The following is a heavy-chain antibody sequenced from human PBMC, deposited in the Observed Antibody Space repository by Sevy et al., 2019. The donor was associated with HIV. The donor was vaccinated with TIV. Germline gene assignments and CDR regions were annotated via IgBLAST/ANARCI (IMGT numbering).Heavy chain of an antibody. V-gene: IGHV3-9*01. CDR2: ISWNSGSI. CDR1: GFTFDDYA. J-gene: IGHJ4*02. Sequence: SLKISCAASGFTFDDYAMHWVRQAPGKGLEWVSGISWNSGSIGYADSVKGRFTISRDNAKNSLYLQMNSLRAEDTALYYCAKDTSSSWKGSFDYWGQGTLVTVSS. CDR3: AKDTSSSWKGSFDY. D-gene: IGHD6-13*01.